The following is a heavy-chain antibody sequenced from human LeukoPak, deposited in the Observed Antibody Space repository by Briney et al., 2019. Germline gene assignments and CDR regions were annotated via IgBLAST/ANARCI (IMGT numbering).Heavy chain of an antibody. Sequence: PSETLSLTCTVSGDSISGYYWSWIRQPPRKELEWIGYIHYSGSTNSNPPSKSRVTISVDTSKNQFSLKLSSLTAADTAVYYCARLRAGVGEFSLDYWGQGTLVTVSS. V-gene: IGHV4-59*01. CDR2: IHYSGST. CDR1: GDSISGYY. D-gene: IGHD3-10*01. CDR3: ARLRAGVGEFSLDY. J-gene: IGHJ4*02.